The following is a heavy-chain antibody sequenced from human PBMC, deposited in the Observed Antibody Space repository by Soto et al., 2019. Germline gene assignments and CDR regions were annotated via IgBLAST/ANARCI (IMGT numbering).Heavy chain of an antibody. J-gene: IGHJ4*02. Sequence: QVQLVQSGAEVKKPGASVKVSCKASGYTFTSYDINWVRQATGQGLEWMGWMNPNSGNTGYAQKFQGRVTMTRNTATSTAYMELSSLGSGDTAVYYCGGVSVDGRTGDWHFDYWGQGPLVTVSS. CDR1: GYTFTSYD. V-gene: IGHV1-8*01. D-gene: IGHD3-16*01. CDR2: MNPNSGNT. CDR3: GGVSVDGRTGDWHFDY.